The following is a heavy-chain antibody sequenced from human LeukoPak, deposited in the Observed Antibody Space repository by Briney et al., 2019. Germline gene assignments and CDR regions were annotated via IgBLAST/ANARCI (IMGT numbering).Heavy chain of an antibody. V-gene: IGHV4-30-4*07. CDR2: IHDSGST. CDR3: ARMGSGWHLYYFDY. Sequence: PPETLSLTCAVSGDSISSGGYSWSWIRQTPGKGLEWIAYIHDSGSTYNNPSLKTRLSISIDTSKNQFSLKLSSVTAADTAVYYCARMGSGWHLYYFDYWGQGTLVTVSS. J-gene: IGHJ4*02. D-gene: IGHD6-19*01. CDR1: GDSISSGGYS.